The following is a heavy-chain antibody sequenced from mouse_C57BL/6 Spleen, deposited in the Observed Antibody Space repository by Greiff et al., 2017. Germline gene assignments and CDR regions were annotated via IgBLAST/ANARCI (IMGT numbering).Heavy chain of an antibody. D-gene: IGHD1-1*01. J-gene: IGHJ4*01. V-gene: IGHV1-15*01. CDR3: ARADGSSYYYCAMDY. CDR1: GYTFTDYE. Sequence: VQLQQSGAELVRPGASVTLSCKASGYTFTDYEMHWVKQTPVHGLEWIGAIDPETGGTAYNQKFKGKAILTADKSSSTAYMELRSLTSEDSAVYYCARADGSSYYYCAMDYWGQGTSVTVSS. CDR2: IDPETGGT.